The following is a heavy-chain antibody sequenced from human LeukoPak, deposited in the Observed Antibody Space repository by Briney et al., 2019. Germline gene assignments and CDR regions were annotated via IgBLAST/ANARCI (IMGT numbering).Heavy chain of an antibody. D-gene: IGHD5-18*01. Sequence: GASVKVSCKASGYNFNSYGIGWVRQAPRQGLEWMGWITAGNGNTNYAQKVQGRVTMTTDTSTSTAYIELRSLRSDDTAVYFCARDLARGYSYGYNAFDIWGQGTMVTVSS. CDR2: ITAGNGNT. J-gene: IGHJ3*02. V-gene: IGHV1-18*01. CDR1: GYNFNSYG. CDR3: ARDLARGYSYGYNAFDI.